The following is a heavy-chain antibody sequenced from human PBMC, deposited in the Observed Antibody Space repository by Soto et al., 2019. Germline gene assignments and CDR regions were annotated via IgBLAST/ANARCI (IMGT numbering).Heavy chain of an antibody. CDR3: ARGPGGYSYAKNYYYGMDV. Sequence: LCGGSISSYYWSWIRQPPGKGLEWIGYIYYSGSTNYNPSLKSRVTISVDTSKNQFSLKLSSVTAADTAVYYCARGPGGYSYAKNYYYGMDVWGQGTTVTVSS. J-gene: IGHJ6*02. V-gene: IGHV4-59*01. D-gene: IGHD5-18*01. CDR2: IYYSGST. CDR1: GGSISSYY.